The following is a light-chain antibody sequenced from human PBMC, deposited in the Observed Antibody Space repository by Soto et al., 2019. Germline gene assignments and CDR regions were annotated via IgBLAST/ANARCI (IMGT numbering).Light chain of an antibody. J-gene: IGKJ5*01. Sequence: EIVFPQSPGTMSLTPGGSATLSCRASQSIGSNYLAWYQQKPGQAPRLLIYGASSRATGIPDRFSGSGSGTDFTLTINRLEPEDFAVYYGQQYGSSITFGQGTRLEI. V-gene: IGKV3-20*01. CDR3: QQYGSSIT. CDR1: QSIGSNY. CDR2: GAS.